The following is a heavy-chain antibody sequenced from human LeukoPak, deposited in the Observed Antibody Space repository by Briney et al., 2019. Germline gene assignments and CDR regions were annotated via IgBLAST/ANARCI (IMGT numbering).Heavy chain of an antibody. CDR1: GFTFSSYE. J-gene: IGHJ4*02. V-gene: IGHV3-48*03. CDR3: ARAGKLRFLERRNNYFDY. D-gene: IGHD3-3*01. Sequence: PGGSLRLSFAASGFTFSSYEMNWVRQAPGKGLEWVSYISSSGSTIYYADSVKGRFTISRDNAKNSLYPQMNSLRAEDTAVYYCARAGKLRFLERRNNYFDYWGQGTLVTVSS. CDR2: ISSSGSTI.